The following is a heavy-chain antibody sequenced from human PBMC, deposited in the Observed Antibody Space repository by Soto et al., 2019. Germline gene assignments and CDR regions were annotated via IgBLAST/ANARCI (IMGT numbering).Heavy chain of an antibody. Sequence: TGGSLRLSCAASGFTFSSYSMNWVRQAPGKGLEWVSSISSSSSYIYYADSVKGRFTISRDNAKNSLYLQMNSLRAEDTAVYYCARYQPLLLGSYWGQGTLVTVSS. J-gene: IGHJ4*02. CDR1: GFTFSSYS. V-gene: IGHV3-21*01. CDR3: ARYQPLLLGSY. D-gene: IGHD2-2*01. CDR2: ISSSSSYI.